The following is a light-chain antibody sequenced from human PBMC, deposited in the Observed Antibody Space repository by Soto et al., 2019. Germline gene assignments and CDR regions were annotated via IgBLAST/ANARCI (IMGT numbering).Light chain of an antibody. J-gene: IGKJ1*01. CDR3: QQSNSITWT. V-gene: IGKV1-39*01. CDR2: AAS. CDR1: QGISTY. Sequence: DIQMTQSPSSLSASVGDRVTITCRASQGISTYLNWYQQKPGKAPKVLIYAASSLQSGVPSRFSGSGSETDFTLTISSLQPEDFATYSCQQSNSITWTFGQGTKAAIK.